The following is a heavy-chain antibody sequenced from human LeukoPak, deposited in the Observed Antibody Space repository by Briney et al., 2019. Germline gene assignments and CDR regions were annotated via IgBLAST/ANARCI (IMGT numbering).Heavy chain of an antibody. CDR2: ISSSSSYI. Sequence: GGSLRLSCAASGFTFSSYSMNWVRQAPGKGLEWVSSISSSSSYIYYADSVKDRFTIARDNAKNSLYLQMNSLRAEDTAVYYCARDSDRYSGALRMGMDVWGQGTTVTVSS. J-gene: IGHJ6*02. V-gene: IGHV3-21*01. CDR1: GFTFSSYS. D-gene: IGHD5-12*01. CDR3: ARDSDRYSGALRMGMDV.